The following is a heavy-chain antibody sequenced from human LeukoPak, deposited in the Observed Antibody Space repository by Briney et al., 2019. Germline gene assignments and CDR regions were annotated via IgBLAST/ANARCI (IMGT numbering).Heavy chain of an antibody. CDR2: IYYSGST. CDR3: ARNFDY. CDR1: GGSISSYY. V-gene: IGHV4-59*01. Sequence: SETLSLTCTVSGGSISSYYWSWIRQPPGKGLEWIGYIYYSGSTNYNPSLKSRVTISVDTAKNQFSLKLSSVTAADTAVYYCARNFDYWGQGTLVTVSS. J-gene: IGHJ4*02.